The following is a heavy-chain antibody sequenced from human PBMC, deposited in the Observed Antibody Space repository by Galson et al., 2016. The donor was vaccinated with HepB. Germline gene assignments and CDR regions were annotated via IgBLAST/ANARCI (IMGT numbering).Heavy chain of an antibody. CDR1: GYSFNGHY. Sequence: SVKVSCKASGYSFNGHYLYWVRQAPGQGLEWMGWINPNNGGTKYVQKFQGRVSMTRDTSLSTIYIELSTLTSDDTAVYYCARDGRYGSSWPGWFDAWGQGTQVTVFS. D-gene: IGHD6-19*01. J-gene: IGHJ5*02. CDR3: ARDGRYGSSWPGWFDA. CDR2: INPNNGGT. V-gene: IGHV1-2*02.